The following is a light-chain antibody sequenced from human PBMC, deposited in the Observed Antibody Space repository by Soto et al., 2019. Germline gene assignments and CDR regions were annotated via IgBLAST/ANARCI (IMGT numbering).Light chain of an antibody. V-gene: IGKV3-20*01. J-gene: IGKJ1*01. CDR2: SVS. CDR1: QSVTSSS. CDR3: HQYGSPPWT. Sequence: EIVLTQSPGTLSSSPGERATLSCRASQSVTSSSLGWYQQKPGQSPRLLMHSVSSRATGIPDRFSGSGSGTHFTLNISRLEPEDFAVYYCHQYGSPPWTFDEGTKVAI.